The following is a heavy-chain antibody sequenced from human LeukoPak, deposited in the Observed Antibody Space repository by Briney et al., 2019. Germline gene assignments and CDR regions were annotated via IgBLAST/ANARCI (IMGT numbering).Heavy chain of an antibody. D-gene: IGHD1-26*01. Sequence: KPSETLSLTCGVSGGSITSTNWWSWVRQPPGQGLEWIGEISLTGRTNYNPSLIGRVIMSLDESRNQLSLTLTSATAADTAMYYCTRESGPYCPFGYWGQGTLVVVPS. CDR1: GGSITSTNW. CDR2: ISLTGRT. J-gene: IGHJ4*02. CDR3: TRESGPYCPFGY. V-gene: IGHV4-4*02.